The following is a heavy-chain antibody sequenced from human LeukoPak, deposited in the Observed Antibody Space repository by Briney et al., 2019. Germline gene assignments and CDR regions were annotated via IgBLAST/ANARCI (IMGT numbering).Heavy chain of an antibody. CDR2: ISSSSSYI. V-gene: IGHV3-21*01. CDR1: GFTFSSYS. Sequence: PGGSLRLSCAASGFTFSSYSMNWVRQAPGKGLEWVSSISSSSSYIYYADSVKGRFTIPRDNAKNSLYLQMNSLRAEDTAVYYCAREGLSTLNWFDPWGQGTLVTVSS. CDR3: AREGLSTLNWFDP. J-gene: IGHJ5*02. D-gene: IGHD3-16*02.